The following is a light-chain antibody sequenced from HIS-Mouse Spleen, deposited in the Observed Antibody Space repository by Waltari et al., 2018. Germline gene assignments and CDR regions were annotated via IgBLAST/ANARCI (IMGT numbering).Light chain of an antibody. CDR1: SPNIGSNT. J-gene: IGLJ3*02. CDR2: SNN. CDR3: AAWDDSLNGWV. V-gene: IGLV1-44*01. Sequence: QSVLTQPPSASGTPGQRVTISCSGSSPNIGSNTLNWYQQLPGTAPKLLIYSNNQRPSGVPDRFSGSKSGTSASLAISGLQSEDEADYYCAAWDDSLNGWVFGGGTKLTVL.